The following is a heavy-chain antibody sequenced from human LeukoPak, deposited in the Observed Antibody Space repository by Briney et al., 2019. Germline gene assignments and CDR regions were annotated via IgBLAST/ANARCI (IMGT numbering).Heavy chain of an antibody. V-gene: IGHV5-51*01. CDR1: GYSFDSYW. CDR2: IYPGDSDT. CDR3: ARQYCSGNICPTYADY. Sequence: GESLKISCKGYGYSFDSYWIGWVGKMPGKGPEWMAIIYPGDSDTRYSPSFQGQVTISADKSISTAYLQWSSLKASDSAMYYCARQYCSGNICPTYADYWGQGTLVTVSS. D-gene: IGHD2-15*01. J-gene: IGHJ4*02.